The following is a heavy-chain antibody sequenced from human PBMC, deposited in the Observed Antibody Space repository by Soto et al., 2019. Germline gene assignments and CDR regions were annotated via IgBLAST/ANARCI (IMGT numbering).Heavy chain of an antibody. V-gene: IGHV4-28*03. Sequence: SETLSLTCAVSGYSISSSNWWVCIRQPPGKGLEWIGYIYYSGSTYYNPSLKSRVTMSVDTSKNQFSLKLSSVTAVDTAVYYCATGTPHTHVDYWGQGTRVTLSS. CDR1: GYSISSSNW. CDR3: ATGTPHTHVDY. D-gene: IGHD2-15*01. J-gene: IGHJ4*02. CDR2: IYYSGST.